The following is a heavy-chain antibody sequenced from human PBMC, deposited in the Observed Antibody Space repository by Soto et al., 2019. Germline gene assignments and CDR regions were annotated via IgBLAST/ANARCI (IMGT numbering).Heavy chain of an antibody. J-gene: IGHJ6*02. CDR3: ARDRLMATAGTARHYFGLDV. Sequence: PSETLSLTCTVSGGSISSGGYCWSWVRQNPRRGLEWIGNIYYSGNTYYNPSLKSRLTISVDTSKNQFSLNLSSVTAADTAVYYCARDRLMATAGTARHYFGLDVWGQGTTVTVSS. V-gene: IGHV4-31*03. D-gene: IGHD5-18*01. CDR1: GGSISSGGYC. CDR2: IYYSGNT.